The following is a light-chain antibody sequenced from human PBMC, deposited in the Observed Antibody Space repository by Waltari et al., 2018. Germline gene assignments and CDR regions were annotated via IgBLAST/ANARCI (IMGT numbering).Light chain of an antibody. CDR1: NSNIGAGYD. V-gene: IGLV1-40*01. CDR2: GSS. J-gene: IGLJ1*01. CDR3: QSYDSSLSGCV. Sequence: QSVLPQPPSVSGAPGQRVTISCTGRNSNIGAGYDLQWYQQLPGTPPKLLISGSSNRHSGVPDRFSGSKSGTSASLAITGLQAEDEADYYCQSYDSSLSGCVFGTGTKVTVL.